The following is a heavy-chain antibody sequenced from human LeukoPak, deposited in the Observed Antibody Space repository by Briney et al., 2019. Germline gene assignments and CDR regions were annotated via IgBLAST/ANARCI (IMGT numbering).Heavy chain of an antibody. J-gene: IGHJ4*02. Sequence: SGGSLRLSCAASGFTFSSYAMSWVRQAPGKGLEWVSAISGSGGSTYYADSVKGRFTISRDNSKNTLYLQMNSLRAEDTAVYYCAKGLAAAGSPLFDYWGQGTLVTVSS. D-gene: IGHD6-13*01. CDR1: GFTFSSYA. CDR3: AKGLAAAGSPLFDY. V-gene: IGHV3-23*01. CDR2: ISGSGGST.